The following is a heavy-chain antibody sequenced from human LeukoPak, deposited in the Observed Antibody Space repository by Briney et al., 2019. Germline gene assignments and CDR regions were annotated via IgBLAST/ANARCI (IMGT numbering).Heavy chain of an antibody. CDR1: GGSISSYY. CDR3: ARDRGPKRGHTPGESDF. D-gene: IGHD3-10*01. CDR2: IYYSGST. J-gene: IGHJ4*02. V-gene: IGHV4-59*01. Sequence: SETLSLTCTVSGGSISSYYWSWIRQPPGKGLEWIGYIYYSGSTNYNPSLKSRVTISVDTSKDQFSLKLSSVTAADTAVYYCARDRGPKRGHTPGESDFWGQGTLVTVSS.